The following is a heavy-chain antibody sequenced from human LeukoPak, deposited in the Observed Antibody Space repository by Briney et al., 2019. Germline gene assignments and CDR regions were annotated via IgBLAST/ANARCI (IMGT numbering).Heavy chain of an antibody. D-gene: IGHD2-8*01. V-gene: IGHV1-46*01. CDR2: INPSGGST. CDR3: AREDVVLVDAVRYQYYGMDV. CDR1: GYNFISYY. J-gene: IGHJ6*02. Sequence: ASVTVSCKASGYNFISYYMHWVRRAPGQGLEWMGIINPSGGSTSYAQKFQDRVTMTRDTSTSTVYMELSSLKSEDTAVYYCAREDVVLVDAVRYQYYGMDVWGQGTTVTVSS.